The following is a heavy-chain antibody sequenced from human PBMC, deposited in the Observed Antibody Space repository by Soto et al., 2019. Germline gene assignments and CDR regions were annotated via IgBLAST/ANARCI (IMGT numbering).Heavy chain of an antibody. J-gene: IGHJ5*02. CDR2: MNPNSGNT. CDR1: GYTFTSYD. CDR3: ARGRGNWFDL. Sequence: QVQLVQSGAEVKKLGASVKVSCKASGYTFTSYDSNWVRQATVQGLEWMGWMNPNSGNTGYAQKCQGRVTMTRNNSISTAYMELSSLRSEETAVYYCARGRGNWFDLWGKGTLVTVSS. V-gene: IGHV1-8*01.